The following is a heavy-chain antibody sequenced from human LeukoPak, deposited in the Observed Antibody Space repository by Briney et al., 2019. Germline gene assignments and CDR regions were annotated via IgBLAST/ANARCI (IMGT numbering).Heavy chain of an antibody. CDR3: ARGRITMIRGRDNYYLDV. J-gene: IGHJ6*03. D-gene: IGHD3-10*01. V-gene: IGHV3-64*01. CDR2: ISSNGDTT. Sequence: PGGSLRLSCVASGFVFSHYPVHWVRQAPGKGLEYVSGISSNGDTTFYGNSVKGRFIISRDNSKNTLFLQMGSLTNDDTAVYYCARGRITMIRGRDNYYLDVWGTGTTVAVSS. CDR1: GFVFSHYP.